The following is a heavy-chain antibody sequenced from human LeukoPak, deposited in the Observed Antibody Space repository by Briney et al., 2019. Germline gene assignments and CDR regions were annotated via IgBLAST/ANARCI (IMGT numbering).Heavy chain of an antibody. CDR3: ASQADSSGYYYYYGMDV. Sequence: GGSLRLSCAASGFTFSSYEMNWVRQAPGKGLEWVSYISSSGSTIYYADSVKGRFTISRDNAKNSLYLQMNSLRAEDTAVYYCASQADSSGYYYYYGMDVWGQGTTVTVSS. J-gene: IGHJ6*02. CDR1: GFTFSSYE. D-gene: IGHD3-22*01. CDR2: ISSSGSTI. V-gene: IGHV3-48*03.